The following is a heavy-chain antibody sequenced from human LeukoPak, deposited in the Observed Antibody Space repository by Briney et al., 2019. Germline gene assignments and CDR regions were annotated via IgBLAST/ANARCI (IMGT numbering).Heavy chain of an antibody. V-gene: IGHV4-39*07. CDR3: ARADYYDSSACDY. J-gene: IGHJ3*01. CDR2: IYYSGST. D-gene: IGHD3-22*01. Sequence: SETLSLTCTVSGGSISSTSYYWGWIRQPPGKGLEWIGSIYYSGSTYYNPSLKSRVTISVDTSKNQFSLKLTSVTAADTAVYYCARADYYDSSACDYWGQGTMVTVSS. CDR1: GGSISSTSYY.